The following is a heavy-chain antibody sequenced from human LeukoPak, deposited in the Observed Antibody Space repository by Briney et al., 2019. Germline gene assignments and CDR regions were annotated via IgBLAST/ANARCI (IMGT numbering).Heavy chain of an antibody. Sequence: SETLSLTCTVSGDSISRYYRSWIRQPAGKGLEWIGRIYNGGIITYNPSLKSRVTTSIDTSNNHFSLRLRFVTAADTAVYYCARDSGTTGEVKFDPWGQGALVTVSS. V-gene: IGHV4-4*07. J-gene: IGHJ5*02. D-gene: IGHD3-10*01. CDR2: IYNGGII. CDR1: GDSISRYY. CDR3: ARDSGTTGEVKFDP.